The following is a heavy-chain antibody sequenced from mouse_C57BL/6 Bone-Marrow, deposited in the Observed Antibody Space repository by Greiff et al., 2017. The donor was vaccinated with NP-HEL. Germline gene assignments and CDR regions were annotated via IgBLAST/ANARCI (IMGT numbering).Heavy chain of an antibody. V-gene: IGHV3-6*01. CDR1: GYSITSGYY. Sequence: EVKLMESGPGLVKPSQSLSLTCSVTGYSITSGYYWNWIRQFPGNKLEWMGYISYDGSNNYNPSLKNRISITRDTSKNQFFLKLNSVTTEDTATYYCARDHSTSSPWYFDVWGTGTTVTVSS. D-gene: IGHD5-5*01. J-gene: IGHJ1*03. CDR3: ARDHSTSSPWYFDV. CDR2: ISYDGSN.